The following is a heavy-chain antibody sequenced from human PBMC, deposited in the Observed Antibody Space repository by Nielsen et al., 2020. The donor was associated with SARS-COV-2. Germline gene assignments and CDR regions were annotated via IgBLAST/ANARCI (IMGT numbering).Heavy chain of an antibody. V-gene: IGHV4-31*03. CDR3: ARGKHHNWFDP. CDR1: GGSISSGGYY. J-gene: IGHJ5*02. CDR2: IYYSGST. Sequence: SETLSLTCTVSGGSISSGGYYWSWIRQHPGKGLEWIGYIYYSGSTYYNPSPKSRVTISVDTSKNQFSLKLSSVTAADTTVYYCARGKHHNWFDPWGQGTLVTVSS.